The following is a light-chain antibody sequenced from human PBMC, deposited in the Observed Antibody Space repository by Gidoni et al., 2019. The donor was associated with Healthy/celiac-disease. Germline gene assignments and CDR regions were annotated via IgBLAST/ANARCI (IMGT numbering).Light chain of an antibody. Sequence: DIQMTQSPSSLSAAVGDRVTITCRASQSISSYLNWYQQKPGKAPKLLIYAAYSLPSGVPSRFSGSGSGTDFTLTISSLQPEDFATYYCQQSYSTPPTFGQGTKVEIK. V-gene: IGKV1-39*01. CDR1: QSISSY. CDR3: QQSYSTPPT. J-gene: IGKJ1*01. CDR2: AAY.